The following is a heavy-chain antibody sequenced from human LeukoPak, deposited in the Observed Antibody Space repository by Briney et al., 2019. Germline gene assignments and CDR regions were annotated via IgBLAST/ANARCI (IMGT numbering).Heavy chain of an antibody. J-gene: IGHJ6*02. CDR2: IYSGGST. CDR1: GFTVSSNY. D-gene: IGHD6-19*01. Sequence: GGSLRLSCAASGFTVSSNYMSWVRQAPGKGLEWVSVIYSGGSTYYADSVKGRFTISRDNSKNTLYLQMNILRAEDTAVYYCARDSSGGRTYYYYGMDVWGQGTTVTVSS. CDR3: ARDSSGGRTYYYYGMDV. V-gene: IGHV3-66*01.